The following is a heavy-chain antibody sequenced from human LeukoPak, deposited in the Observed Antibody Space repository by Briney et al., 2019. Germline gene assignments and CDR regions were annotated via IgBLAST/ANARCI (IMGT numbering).Heavy chain of an antibody. Sequence: GASVKVSCKASGYTFTSYAMNWVRQAPGQGLEWMGWINPNSGGTNYAQKFQGRVTMTRDTSISTAYMELSRLRSDDTAVYYCARDREGSFDYWGQGTLVTVSS. CDR1: GYTFTSYA. CDR2: INPNSGGT. V-gene: IGHV1-2*02. J-gene: IGHJ4*02. CDR3: ARDREGSFDY.